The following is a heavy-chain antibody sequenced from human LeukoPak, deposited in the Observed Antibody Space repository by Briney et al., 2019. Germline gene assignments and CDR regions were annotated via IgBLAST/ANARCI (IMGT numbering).Heavy chain of an antibody. V-gene: IGHV3-30-3*01. CDR1: GFTFSNYA. CDR3: ARDEDWALDH. Sequence: GGSLRLSCAASGFTFSNYAIRWVRQAPGKGLEWVAVISYDGNNKYYADSVKGRFTISRDNSKNTLYLQMNSLRVEDTAVYFCARDEDWALDHWGQGTLVTVSS. J-gene: IGHJ4*02. CDR2: ISYDGNNK. D-gene: IGHD3/OR15-3a*01.